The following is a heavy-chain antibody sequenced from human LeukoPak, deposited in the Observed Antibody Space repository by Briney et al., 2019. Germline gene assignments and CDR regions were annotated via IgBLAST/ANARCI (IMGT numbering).Heavy chain of an antibody. D-gene: IGHD2-2*01. CDR2: ISSSSSYI. CDR3: AREPLASTSCYDY. CDR1: GFTFSSYS. V-gene: IGHV3-21*01. J-gene: IGHJ4*02. Sequence: GGSLRLSCAASGFTFSSYSMNWVRQAPGKGLEWVSSISSSSSYIYYADSVKGRFTISRDNAKNSLYLQMNSLRAEDTAVYYCAREPLASTSCYDYWGQGTLVTVSS.